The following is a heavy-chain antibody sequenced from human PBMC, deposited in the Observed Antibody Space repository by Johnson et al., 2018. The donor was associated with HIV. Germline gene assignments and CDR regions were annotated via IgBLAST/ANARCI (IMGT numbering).Heavy chain of an antibody. J-gene: IGHJ3*02. CDR1: GFTFSSYW. CDR3: AKGALGFRNAFDI. CDR2: IKQDGSEK. V-gene: IGHV3-7*03. Sequence: VQLVESGGGLVQPGGSLRLSCAASGFTFSSYWMSWVRQAPGKGLEWVANIKQDGSEKYYVDSVKGRFTISRDNSKNTLYLQMNSLRAEDTAVYYCAKGALGFRNAFDIWGQGTMVTVSS. D-gene: IGHD3-16*01.